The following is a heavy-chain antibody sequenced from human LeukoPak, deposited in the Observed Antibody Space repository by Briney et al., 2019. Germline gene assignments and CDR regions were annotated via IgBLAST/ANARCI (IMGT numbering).Heavy chain of an antibody. J-gene: IGHJ4*02. D-gene: IGHD3-10*01. Sequence: GGSLRLSCAASGLTFSSYSMNWVRQAPGKGLEWVSSISSSSNYIYYADSVKGLFTISRDNAKNSLYLQMNGLRPEDPAVYYCATVPHAMVRGVIITEFYFDYWGQGTLVTVSS. CDR1: GLTFSSYS. CDR2: ISSSSNYI. V-gene: IGHV3-21*01. CDR3: ATVPHAMVRGVIITEFYFDY.